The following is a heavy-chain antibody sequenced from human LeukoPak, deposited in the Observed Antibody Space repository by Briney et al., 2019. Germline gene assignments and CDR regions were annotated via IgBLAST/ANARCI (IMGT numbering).Heavy chain of an antibody. J-gene: IGHJ4*02. CDR2: ISSSNSTV. CDR3: ARAQTYYGSGSYLY. CDR1: GFTFSRYS. Sequence: AGGSLTLSCAASGFTFSRYSMNWARQAPGQGLEWVSYISSSNSTVYYADSLKGRFTISRDNAKNSLYLQMNSLRDEDTAVYYCARAQTYYGSGSYLYWGQGTLVTVSS. V-gene: IGHV3-48*02. D-gene: IGHD3-10*01.